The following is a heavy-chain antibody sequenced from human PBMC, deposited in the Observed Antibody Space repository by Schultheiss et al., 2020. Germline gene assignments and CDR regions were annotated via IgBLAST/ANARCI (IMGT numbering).Heavy chain of an antibody. J-gene: IGHJ3*01. Sequence: SETLSLTCSVSGGSFGIDGYYWSWLRLHPEKGLEWIGYIFHTGPTNYNPSLKSRLSISIDTSKNQFYLNLSAVTAADTAVYYCARHIVVGPGTRDAFDLWGQGTKVTVSS. CDR1: GGSFGIDGYY. D-gene: IGHD2-21*01. CDR2: IFHTGPT. CDR3: ARHIVVGPGTRDAFDL. V-gene: IGHV4-31*03.